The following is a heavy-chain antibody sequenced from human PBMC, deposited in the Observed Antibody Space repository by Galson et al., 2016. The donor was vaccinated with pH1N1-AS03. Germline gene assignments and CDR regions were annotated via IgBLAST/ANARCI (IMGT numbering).Heavy chain of an antibody. CDR2: IYWDGDE. V-gene: IGHV2-5*02. J-gene: IGHJ4*02. CDR3: ARSTHVNEGLDS. CDR1: GFSLSAGGVH. Sequence: PALVKPTQTLTLTCTVSGFSLSAGGVHVAWIRQSPGKALEWLALIYWDGDERYNSSLRSRLSISRDTSKNHVVLTMTSVGPMDTGTYYCARSTHVNEGLDSLGQGTLVSVSS.